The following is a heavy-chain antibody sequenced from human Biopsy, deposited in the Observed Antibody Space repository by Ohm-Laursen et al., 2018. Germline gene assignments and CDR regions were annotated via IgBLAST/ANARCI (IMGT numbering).Heavy chain of an antibody. V-gene: IGHV3-23*01. CDR2: INGSGGST. Sequence: PLRLSCTAFGFTFSSHAMSWVRQAPGKGLECVSLINGSGGSTYYADPVKGRFTISRDNSKNTLYLQMNSLRAEDTAMYYCARDLYDFCGGCPFDPWGQGTLATVSP. CDR3: ARDLYDFCGGCPFDP. CDR1: GFTFSSHA. D-gene: IGHD3-3*01. J-gene: IGHJ5*02.